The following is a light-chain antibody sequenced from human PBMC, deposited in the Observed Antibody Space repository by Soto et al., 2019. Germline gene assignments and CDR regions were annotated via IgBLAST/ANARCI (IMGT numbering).Light chain of an antibody. J-gene: IGLJ1*01. V-gene: IGLV2-8*01. Sequence: QSALTQPPSASGSPGQSVAISCTGTSRDVGASDYVSWYQQHSGKAPKLLLYEVNKRPSGVPHRFSGSKSGNTASLTVSALHADDDADYYCLSHAGSTNVLGTGTKVTVL. CDR2: EVN. CDR1: SRDVGASDY. CDR3: LSHAGSTNV.